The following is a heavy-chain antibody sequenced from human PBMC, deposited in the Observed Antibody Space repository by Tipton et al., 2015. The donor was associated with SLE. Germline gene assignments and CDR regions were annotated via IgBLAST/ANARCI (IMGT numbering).Heavy chain of an antibody. CDR1: GGSISSSSYY. CDR2: IYYSGST. D-gene: IGHD3-3*01. V-gene: IGHV4-39*07. CDR3: ARGGDFWSGYRDAFDI. J-gene: IGHJ3*02. Sequence: TLSLTCTVSGGSISSSSYYWGWIRQPPGKGLEWIGSIYYSGSTYYNPSLKSRVTISVDTSKNQFSLKLSSVTAADTAVYYCARGGDFWSGYRDAFDIWGQGTTVTVSS.